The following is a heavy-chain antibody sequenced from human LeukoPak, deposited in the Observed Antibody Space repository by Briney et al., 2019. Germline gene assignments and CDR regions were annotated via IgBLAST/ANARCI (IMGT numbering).Heavy chain of an antibody. V-gene: IGHV1-18*01. D-gene: IGHD1-7*01. CDR1: GYTFTSYG. CDR2: ISAYNGNT. CDR3: ASDSPDGAYNWNYDAFDI. J-gene: IGHJ3*02. Sequence: GASVKVSCRASGYTFTSYGISWVRQAPGQGLEWMGWISAYNGNTNYAQKFQGRVTITTDESTSTAYMELSSLRSEDTAVYYCASDSPDGAYNWNYDAFDIWGQGTMVTVSS.